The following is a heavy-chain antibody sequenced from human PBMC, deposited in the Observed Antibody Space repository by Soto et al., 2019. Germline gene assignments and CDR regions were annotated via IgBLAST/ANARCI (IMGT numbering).Heavy chain of an antibody. D-gene: IGHD2-15*01. CDR3: ARLLGYCSGGSCSVDY. V-gene: IGHV1-3*01. Sequence: QVQLVQSGAEVKKPGASVKVSCKASGYTFTSYAMHWVRQAPGQRLEWMGWINAGNGNTKYSQKFQGRVTITRDTSGSTAYMELSSLRSEDTAVYYCARLLGYCSGGSCSVDYWGQGTLVTVSS. CDR2: INAGNGNT. CDR1: GYTFTSYA. J-gene: IGHJ4*02.